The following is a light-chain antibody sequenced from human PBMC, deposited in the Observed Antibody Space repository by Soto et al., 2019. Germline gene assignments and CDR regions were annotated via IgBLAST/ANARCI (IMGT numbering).Light chain of an antibody. CDR1: SSDVGGYNY. V-gene: IGLV2-14*03. J-gene: IGLJ1*01. CDR3: SSYTTNNTRQIV. CDR2: GVS. Sequence: QSALTQPASVSGSPGQSINISCTGTSSDVGGYNYVSWYQHHPGKAPKLIIYGVSNRPSGVSNPFSGSKSGNTASLTISGLQPEDEADYYCSSYTTNNTRQIVFGPGTKVTVL.